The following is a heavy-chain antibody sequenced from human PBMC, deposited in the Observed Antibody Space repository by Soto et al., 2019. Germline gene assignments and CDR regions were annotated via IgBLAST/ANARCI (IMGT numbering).Heavy chain of an antibody. CDR2: INHSGST. CDR1: GGSFSGYY. J-gene: IGHJ3*02. D-gene: IGHD6-6*01. V-gene: IGHV4-34*01. Sequence: SETLSLTCAVYGGSFSGYYWSWIRQPPGKGLEWIGEINHSGSTNYNPSLKSRVTISVDTSKNQFSLKLSSVTAADTAMYYCARQPSIAARDAFDIWGQGTMVTVSS. CDR3: ARQPSIAARDAFDI.